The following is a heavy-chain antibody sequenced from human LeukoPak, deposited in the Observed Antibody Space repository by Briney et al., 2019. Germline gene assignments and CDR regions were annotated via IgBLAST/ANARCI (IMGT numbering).Heavy chain of an antibody. J-gene: IGHJ4*02. V-gene: IGHV3-21*01. Sequence: GGSLRLSCVASGFTFSSYSMNWVRQAPGEGLEWVSSISSGSTYIYYADSVKGRFTISRDNAKNSLYLQMNSLRAEDTAVYYCVRDTGNDEGTFDYWGQGTLVTVSS. CDR2: ISSGSTYI. CDR3: VRDTGNDEGTFDY. D-gene: IGHD1-1*01. CDR1: GFTFSSYS.